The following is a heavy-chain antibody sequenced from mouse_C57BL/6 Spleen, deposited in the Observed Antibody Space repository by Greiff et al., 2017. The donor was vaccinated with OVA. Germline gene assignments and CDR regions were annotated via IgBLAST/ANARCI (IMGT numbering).Heavy chain of an antibody. V-gene: IGHV1-15*01. CDR3: TNYYGSSHWYFDV. J-gene: IGHJ1*03. CDR2: IDPETGGT. CDR1: GYTFTDYE. Sequence: QVQLQQSGAELVRPGASVTLSCKASGYTFTDYEMHWVKQTPVHGLEWIGAIDPETGGTAYNQKFKGKAILTADKSSSTAYMELRSLTSEDSAVYYCTNYYGSSHWYFDVWGTGTTLTVSS. D-gene: IGHD1-1*01.